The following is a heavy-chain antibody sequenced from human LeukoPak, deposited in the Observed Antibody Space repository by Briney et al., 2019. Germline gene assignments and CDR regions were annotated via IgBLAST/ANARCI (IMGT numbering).Heavy chain of an antibody. CDR1: GASISSSSYY. CDR2: ISYSGNT. CDR3: ARGGNRDWSLYDVNY. J-gene: IGHJ4*02. Sequence: PSETLSLTCTVSGASISSSSYYRGWIRQPPGKGLEWIGSISYSGNTYYNPSLKSRVTMSVDTSKNQFSLKLSSVTAADTAVYYCARGGNRDWSLYDVNYWGEGTLVTVSS. D-gene: IGHD3/OR15-3a*01. V-gene: IGHV4-39*07.